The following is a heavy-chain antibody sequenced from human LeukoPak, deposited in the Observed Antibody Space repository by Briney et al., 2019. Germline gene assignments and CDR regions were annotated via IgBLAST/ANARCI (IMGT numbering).Heavy chain of an antibody. Sequence: GGSLRLSCAASGFTFSSYGMHWVRQAPGKGLEWVAFIRYDGSNKYYADSVKGRFTISRDNSKNTLYLQMNSLRAEDTAVYYCAKDRSGNSYDYYFDYWGQGTLVTVSS. CDR1: GFTFSSYG. CDR2: IRYDGSNK. D-gene: IGHD5-18*01. CDR3: AKDRSGNSYDYYFDY. J-gene: IGHJ4*02. V-gene: IGHV3-30*02.